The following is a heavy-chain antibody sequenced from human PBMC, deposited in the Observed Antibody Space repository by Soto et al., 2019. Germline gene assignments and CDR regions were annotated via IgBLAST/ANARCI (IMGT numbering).Heavy chain of an antibody. Sequence: QLVQSGAEVKKPGASVKVSCKTSGPTFIAYYIHWVRQAPGQGLEWMGWIDPKSGGTTYEQKFLGRVTMTRDASINTADVELNRLTSDDTAVYYCARVSVDVPEWGQGTLLTVSS. CDR2: IDPKSGGT. D-gene: IGHD5-12*01. J-gene: IGHJ4*02. V-gene: IGHV1-2*02. CDR1: GPTFIAYY. CDR3: ARVSVDVPE.